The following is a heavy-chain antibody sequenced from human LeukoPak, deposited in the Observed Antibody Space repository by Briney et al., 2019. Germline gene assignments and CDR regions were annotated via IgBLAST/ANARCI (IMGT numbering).Heavy chain of an antibody. CDR3: ARGGRTPQDY. V-gene: IGHV4-59*01. CDR1: GGSISSYY. Sequence: SETLSLTCTVSGGSISSYYWSWIRQPPGKGLEWIGSIYYSGSTNYNPSLKSRVTISVDTSKNQFSLKLSSVTAADTAVYYCARGGRTPQDYWGQGTLVTVSS. CDR2: IYYSGST. D-gene: IGHD2-15*01. J-gene: IGHJ4*02.